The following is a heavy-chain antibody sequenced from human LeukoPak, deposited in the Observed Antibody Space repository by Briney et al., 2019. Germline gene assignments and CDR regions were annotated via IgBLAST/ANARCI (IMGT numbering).Heavy chain of an antibody. D-gene: IGHD3-3*01. CDR3: ARVAKSGRSNYFDY. CDR1: GFTFSSYS. Sequence: PGGSLRLSCAASGFTFSSYSMNCVRQAPGKGLEWVSYISSSSSTIYYADSVKVRFTISRENAKNSFYFQMNSLGAGDTAVYYCARVAKSGRSNYFDYWGQGTLVTVSS. CDR2: ISSSSSTI. V-gene: IGHV3-48*01. J-gene: IGHJ4*02.